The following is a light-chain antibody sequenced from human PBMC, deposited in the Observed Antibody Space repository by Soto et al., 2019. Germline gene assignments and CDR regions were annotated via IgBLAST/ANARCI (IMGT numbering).Light chain of an antibody. V-gene: IGKV1-5*03. CDR1: QSIRSW. J-gene: IGKJ2*01. CDR3: QQYERSVYT. Sequence: DIQMTQSPSTLSASVGDRVTITCRASQSIRSWLAWDHQKPGKAPKLLISRASRLGNGVPSRFSGSGSGTEFTLTISSRQPDDFATYYCQQYERSVYTFGQGTKLEIK. CDR2: RAS.